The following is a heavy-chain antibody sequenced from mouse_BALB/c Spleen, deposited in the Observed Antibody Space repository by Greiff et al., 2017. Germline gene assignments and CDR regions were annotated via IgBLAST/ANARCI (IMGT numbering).Heavy chain of an antibody. V-gene: IGHV1-7*01. CDR3: ARLGQGPFDY. Sequence: VQLQQSGAELAKPGASVKMSCKASGYTFTSYWMHWVKQRPGQGLEWIGYINPSTGYTEYNQKFKDKATLTADKSSSTAYMQLSSLTSEDSAVYYCARLGQGPFDYWGQGTTLTVSS. CDR1: GYTFTSYW. CDR2: INPSTGYT. D-gene: IGHD3-3*01. J-gene: IGHJ2*01.